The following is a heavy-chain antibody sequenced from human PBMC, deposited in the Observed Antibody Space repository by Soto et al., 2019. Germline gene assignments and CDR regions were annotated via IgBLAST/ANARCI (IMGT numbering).Heavy chain of an antibody. CDR1: GFTFSSYG. V-gene: IGHV3-33*01. CDR2: IWYDGSNK. CDR3: ATYQDSSGYLDP. Sequence: GGSLRLSCAASGFTFSSYGMHWVRQAPGKGLEWVAVIWYDGSNKYYADSVKGRFTISRDNSKNTLYLQMNSLRAEDTAVYYCATYQDSSGYLDPWGQGTLVTVSS. D-gene: IGHD3-22*01. J-gene: IGHJ5*02.